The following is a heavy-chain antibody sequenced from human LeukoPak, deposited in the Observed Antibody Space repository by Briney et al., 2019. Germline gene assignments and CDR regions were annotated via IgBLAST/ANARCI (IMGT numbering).Heavy chain of an antibody. CDR3: ARDFSQQLVPFDY. CDR1: GFTFSGYW. V-gene: IGHV3-7*01. CDR2: IKQDGSEK. D-gene: IGHD6-13*01. Sequence: GGSLRLSCAASGFTFSGYWMSWVRQAPGKGLEWVANIKQDGSEKYYVDSVKGRFTISRDNAKNSMYLPMNSLRAEDTAVYYCARDFSQQLVPFDYWGQGTLVTVSS. J-gene: IGHJ4*02.